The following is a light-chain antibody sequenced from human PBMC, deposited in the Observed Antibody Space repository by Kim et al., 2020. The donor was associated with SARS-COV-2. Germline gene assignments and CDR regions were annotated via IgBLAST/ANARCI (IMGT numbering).Light chain of an antibody. CDR1: QSISSW. V-gene: IGKV1-5*03. CDR2: KAS. J-gene: IGKJ4*01. CDR3: QQYNNPLT. Sequence: DIQMTQSPSTLSASVGDRVTITCRASQSISSWLAWYQQKPGKAPKLLIYKASSLESGVPSRFSGSGSGTEFTLTISSLQPDDFATYYCQQYNNPLTFGGGTKVDIK.